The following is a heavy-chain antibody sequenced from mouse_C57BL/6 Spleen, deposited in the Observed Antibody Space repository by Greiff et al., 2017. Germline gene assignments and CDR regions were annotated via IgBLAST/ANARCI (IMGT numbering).Heavy chain of an antibody. D-gene: IGHD2-2*01. CDR1: GYTFTNYW. CDR2: IYPGGGYT. V-gene: IGHV1-63*01. Sequence: QVQLKQSGAELVRPGTSVKMSCKASGYTFTNYWIGWAKQRPGHGLEWIGDIYPGGGYTNYNEKFKGKATLTADKSSSTAYMQFSSLPAEDSAIYYCARGYQYYFDYWGQGTTLTVSS. CDR3: ARGYQYYFDY. J-gene: IGHJ2*01.